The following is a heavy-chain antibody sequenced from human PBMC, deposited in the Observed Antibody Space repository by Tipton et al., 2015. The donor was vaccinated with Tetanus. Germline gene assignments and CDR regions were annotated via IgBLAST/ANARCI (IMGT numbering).Heavy chain of an antibody. J-gene: IGHJ6*02. CDR2: INPSGGST. Sequence: QLVQSGAEVKKPGASVKVSCKASGYTFTSYYMHWVRQAPGQGLEWMGIINPSGGSTSYAQKFHGRVTMTRDTSTSTVYMELSSLRSEDTAVYYWARDCTNGVCGMDVWGQGTTVTVSS. V-gene: IGHV1-46*01. D-gene: IGHD2-8*01. CDR3: ARDCTNGVCGMDV. CDR1: GYTFTSYY.